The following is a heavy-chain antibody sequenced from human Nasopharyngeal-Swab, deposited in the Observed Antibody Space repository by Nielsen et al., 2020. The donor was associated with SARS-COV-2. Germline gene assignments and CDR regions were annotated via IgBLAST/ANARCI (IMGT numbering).Heavy chain of an antibody. D-gene: IGHD6-19*01. J-gene: IGHJ4*02. CDR1: GGSISGSSYY. Sequence: GSLTLSCTVSGGSISGSSYYCGWIRHPPGKGMEWIGSIYYSGSTYYNPSLKSRSTISVDTSKNQFPLKLSSVTAADTAVYYCARGYPVADYWGQGTLVTVSS. CDR2: IYYSGST. CDR3: ARGYPVADY. V-gene: IGHV4-39*01.